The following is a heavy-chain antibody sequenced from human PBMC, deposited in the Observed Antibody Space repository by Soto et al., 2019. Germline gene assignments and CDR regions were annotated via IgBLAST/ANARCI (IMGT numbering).Heavy chain of an antibody. CDR2: ISYDGDNK. J-gene: IGHJ6*02. CDR1: GFTFRNYA. V-gene: IGHV3-30-3*01. CDR3: ARPWGQLSTYYYGMDT. D-gene: IGHD3-16*01. Sequence: GGSLRLSCAASGFTFRNYAMHWVRQAPGKGLEWVATISYDGDNKYYTDSVKGPFTISRDNSKDTLYLQMNSLRPEDTAVYYCARPWGQLSTYYYGMDTWGQGTTVTVSS.